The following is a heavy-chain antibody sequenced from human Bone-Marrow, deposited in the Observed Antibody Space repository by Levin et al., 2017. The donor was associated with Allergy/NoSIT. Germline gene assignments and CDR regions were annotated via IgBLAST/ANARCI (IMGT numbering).Heavy chain of an antibody. D-gene: IGHD3-3*01. CDR1: GFRFSTYY. Sequence: PGGSLRLSCAASGFRFSTYYMSWVRQAPGKGLEWVASLSGNGDNTHYADSVRGRFTISRDNSKDTVFLQMNSLRVEDTAVYYCTKPPVTRRLYSFCYMEVWGEGTAVTVSS. J-gene: IGHJ6*03. V-gene: IGHV3-23*01. CDR2: LSGNGDNT. CDR3: TKPPVTRRLYSFCYMEV.